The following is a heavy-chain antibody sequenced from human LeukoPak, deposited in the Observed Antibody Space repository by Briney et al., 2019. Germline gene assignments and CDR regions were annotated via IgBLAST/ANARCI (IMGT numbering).Heavy chain of an antibody. D-gene: IGHD3-9*01. CDR1: GFSFSSYT. Sequence: PGGSLRLSCAASGFSFSSYTMNWLRQAPGKGLEWVSNIRTSTEGANYAIYADSVKGRVTFSRDDAKNTLYLHMHSLRDDDTAVYYCARDQRYAFDYWGQGILVTVSS. CDR3: ARDQRYAFDY. J-gene: IGHJ4*02. CDR2: IRTSTEGANYA. V-gene: IGHV3-48*02.